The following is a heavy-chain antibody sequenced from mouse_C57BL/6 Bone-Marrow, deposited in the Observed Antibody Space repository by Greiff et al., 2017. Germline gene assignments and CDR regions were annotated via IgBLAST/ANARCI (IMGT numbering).Heavy chain of an antibody. D-gene: IGHD1-1*01. Sequence: QVQLPQSGAELARPGASVKLSCKASGYTFTSYGISWVKQRTGQGLEWIGEIYPRSGNTYYNEKFKGKATLTADKSSSTAYMELRSLTSEDSAVYFCAREENYYGSSYGFAYWGQGTLVTVSA. J-gene: IGHJ3*01. CDR2: IYPRSGNT. CDR3: AREENYYGSSYGFAY. V-gene: IGHV1-81*01. CDR1: GYTFTSYG.